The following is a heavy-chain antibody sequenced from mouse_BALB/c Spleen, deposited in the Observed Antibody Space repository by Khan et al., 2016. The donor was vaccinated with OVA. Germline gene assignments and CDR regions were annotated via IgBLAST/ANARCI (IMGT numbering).Heavy chain of an antibody. CDR2: IDPSKSET. V-gene: IGHV1S127*01. CDR3: ARGGYGSPFAY. CDR1: GYTFTSFW. Sequence: QVQLQQSGPELVRPGASVKMSCKASGYTFTSFWIHWVKQRPGQGLEWIGMIDPSKSETRLNQKFKDKATLNVDKSSNTAYMQLSRLTSEDSSVYYWARGGYGSPFAYWGQGTLVTVSA. J-gene: IGHJ3*01. D-gene: IGHD1-1*01.